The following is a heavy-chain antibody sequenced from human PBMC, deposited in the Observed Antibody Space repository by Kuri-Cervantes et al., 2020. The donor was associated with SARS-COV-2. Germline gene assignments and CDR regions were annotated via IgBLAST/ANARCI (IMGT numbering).Heavy chain of an antibody. Sequence: GGSLRLSCAASGFTFSSYSMNWVRQAPGKGLEWVSSISSSSSYIYCADSVKGRFTISRDNAKNSLYLQMNSLRAEDTAVYYCARYGVYYYYYYMDVWGKGTTVTVSS. V-gene: IGHV3-21*01. J-gene: IGHJ6*03. CDR1: GFTFSSYS. CDR3: ARYGVYYYYYYMDV. CDR2: ISSSSSYI. D-gene: IGHD3-3*01.